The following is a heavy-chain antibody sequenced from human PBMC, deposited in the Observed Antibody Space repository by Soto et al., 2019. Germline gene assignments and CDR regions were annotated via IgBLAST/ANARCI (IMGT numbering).Heavy chain of an antibody. Sequence: QAQVVQSGAEVRKPGSSVKLSCKASVGTFNSYAIAWVRQAPGQGLEWMGGIIPYYNTLNYAQKFQDRVTITVDDSTNTVYMELSSLRSDDTAVYFCASGASRWYPYFFDSWAQGTLVTVSS. CDR1: VGTFNSYA. V-gene: IGHV1-69*01. D-gene: IGHD6-13*01. CDR3: ASGASRWYPYFFDS. CDR2: IIPYYNTL. J-gene: IGHJ4*02.